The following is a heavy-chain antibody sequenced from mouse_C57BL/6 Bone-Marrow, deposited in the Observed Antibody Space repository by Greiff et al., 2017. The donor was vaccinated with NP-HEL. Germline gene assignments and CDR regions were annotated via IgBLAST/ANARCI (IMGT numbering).Heavy chain of an antibody. J-gene: IGHJ2*01. CDR2: INPNNGGT. V-gene: IGHV1-18*01. CDR3: ARSRGFITTVGDFDY. D-gene: IGHD1-1*01. Sequence: EVQLQQSGPELVKPGASVKIPCKASGYTFTDYNMDWVKQSHGKSLEWIGDINPNNGGTIYNQKFKGKATLTVDKSSSTAYMGLRSLTSEDTAVYYCARSRGFITTVGDFDYWGQGTTLTVSS. CDR1: GYTFTDYN.